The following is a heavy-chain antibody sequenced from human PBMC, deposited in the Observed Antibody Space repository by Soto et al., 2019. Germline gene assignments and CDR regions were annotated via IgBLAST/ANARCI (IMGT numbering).Heavy chain of an antibody. CDR1: GFTFSDYY. CDR3: ASTYYYGSGSYPPLDY. Sequence: QVQLVESGGGLVKPGGSLRLSCAASGFTFSDYYMSWIRQAPGKGLAWVSYISSSGSTIYYADSVKGRFTISRDNANNSLYLQMNRLRAEDTAVYYCASTYYYGSGSYPPLDYWGQGTLVTVSS. J-gene: IGHJ4*02. V-gene: IGHV3-11*01. CDR2: ISSSGSTI. D-gene: IGHD3-10*01.